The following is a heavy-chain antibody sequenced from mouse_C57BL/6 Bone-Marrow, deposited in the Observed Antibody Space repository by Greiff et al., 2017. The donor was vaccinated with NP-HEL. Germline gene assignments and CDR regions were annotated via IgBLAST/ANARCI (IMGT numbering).Heavy chain of an antibody. CDR3: ARRAGTWFAY. J-gene: IGHJ3*01. D-gene: IGHD4-1*01. V-gene: IGHV5-12*01. Sequence: EVKVEESGGGLVQPGGSLKLSCAASGFTFSDYYMYWVRQTPEKRLEWVAYISNGGGSTYYPDTVKGRFTISRDNAKNTLYLQMSRLKSEDTAMYYCARRAGTWFAYWGQGTLVTVSA. CDR2: ISNGGGST. CDR1: GFTFSDYY.